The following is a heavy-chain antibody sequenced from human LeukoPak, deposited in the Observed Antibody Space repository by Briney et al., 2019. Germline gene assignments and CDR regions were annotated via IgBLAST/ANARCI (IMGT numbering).Heavy chain of an antibody. CDR1: GGSFSGYY. Sequence: SETLSLTCAVSGGSFSGYYWSWIRQPPGKGLEWIGEINHSGSTNYNPSLKSRVTISVHTSNNQFSLKLSSVTAADTAVYYCARARMVYAFYYYYYMDVWGKGTTVTVSS. J-gene: IGHJ6*03. CDR3: ARARMVYAFYYYYYMDV. CDR2: INHSGST. V-gene: IGHV4-34*01. D-gene: IGHD2-8*01.